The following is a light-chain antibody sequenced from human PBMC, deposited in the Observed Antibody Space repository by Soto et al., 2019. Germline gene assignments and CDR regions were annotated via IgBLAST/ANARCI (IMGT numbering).Light chain of an antibody. CDR1: SSDVGGYNY. CDR2: DVS. Sequence: QSALTQPASVSGSPGQSITISCTGTSSDVGGYNYVSWYQQHPGKAPKLLIYDVSYRPSGVSNRFSGSKSGNTASLTISGLQAEDEADYYCCSYTRSSSGVFGGGTKLTVL. V-gene: IGLV2-14*01. CDR3: CSYTRSSSGV. J-gene: IGLJ3*02.